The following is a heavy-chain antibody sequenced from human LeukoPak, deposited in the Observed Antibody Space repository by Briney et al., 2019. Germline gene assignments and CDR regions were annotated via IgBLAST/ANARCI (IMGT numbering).Heavy chain of an antibody. J-gene: IGHJ3*02. CDR3: AKSSTYSSGAHAYDI. V-gene: IGHV3-33*06. Sequence: GGSLRLSCVASGFTSSNNGMHWVRQAPGKGLEWVAVIWYDGSSKYYADPVKGRFTISRDTSKNTLYLQMNSLRAEDTAVYYCAKSSTYSSGAHAYDIWGQGTLVTVSS. D-gene: IGHD6-19*01. CDR1: GFTSSNNG. CDR2: IWYDGSSK.